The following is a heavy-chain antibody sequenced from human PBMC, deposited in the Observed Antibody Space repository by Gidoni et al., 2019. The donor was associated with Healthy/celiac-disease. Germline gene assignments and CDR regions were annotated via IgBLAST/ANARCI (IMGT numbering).Heavy chain of an antibody. CDR2: IYPGDSDT. CDR1: GYSFTSYW. V-gene: IGHV5-51*01. CDR3: ARGAPKYCSGGSCYTYYYYGMDV. Sequence: EVQLVQSGAEVKKPGESLKISCKGSGYSFTSYWIGWVRQMPGKGLEWMGVIYPGDSDTRYSPSFQGQFTISADKSISTAYLQWSSLKASDTAMYYCARGAPKYCSGGSCYTYYYYGMDVWGQGTTVTVSS. J-gene: IGHJ6*02. D-gene: IGHD2-15*01.